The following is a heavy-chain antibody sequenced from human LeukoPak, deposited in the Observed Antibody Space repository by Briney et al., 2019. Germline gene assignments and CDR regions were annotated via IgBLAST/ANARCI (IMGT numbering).Heavy chain of an antibody. Sequence: PGGSLRLSCAASGFTFSSYSMNWVRQAPGKGLEWVSSISSSSSYIYYADSVKGRFTISRDNAKNTLYLQMNSLRAEDTAVYYCAKLPRWYYYYMDVWGKGTTVTISS. CDR1: GFTFSSYS. J-gene: IGHJ6*03. CDR2: ISSSSSYI. V-gene: IGHV3-21*04. D-gene: IGHD1-7*01. CDR3: AKLPRWYYYYMDV.